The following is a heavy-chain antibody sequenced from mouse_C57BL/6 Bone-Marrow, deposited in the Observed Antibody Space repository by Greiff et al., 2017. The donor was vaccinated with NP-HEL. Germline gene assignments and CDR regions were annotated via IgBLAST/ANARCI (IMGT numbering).Heavy chain of an antibody. D-gene: IGHD1-1*01. J-gene: IGHJ1*03. Sequence: EVMLVESGGGLVKPGGSLKLSCAASGFTFSSYAMSWVRQTPEKRLEWVATISDGGSYTYYPDNVKGRFTISRDNAKNNLYLQMSHLKSEDTAMYYCARVGPFYYGSSHWYFDVWGTGTTVTVSS. CDR3: ARVGPFYYGSSHWYFDV. V-gene: IGHV5-4*03. CDR1: GFTFSSYA. CDR2: ISDGGSYT.